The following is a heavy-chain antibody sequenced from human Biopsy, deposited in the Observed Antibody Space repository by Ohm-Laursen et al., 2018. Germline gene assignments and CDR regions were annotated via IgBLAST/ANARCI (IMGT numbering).Heavy chain of an antibody. CDR2: IIPILGTA. CDR1: GDTFTTSA. J-gene: IGHJ6*02. Sequence: GASVKVSCKVSGDTFTTSAISWVRQAPGQGLDWMGRIIPILGTADYGQNFQGRVTIRADPSTTFLELASLRYDDTAVYYCASGDIGGIGLDVWGLGTPVTVSS. CDR3: ASGDIGGIGLDV. D-gene: IGHD3-10*01. V-gene: IGHV1-69*11.